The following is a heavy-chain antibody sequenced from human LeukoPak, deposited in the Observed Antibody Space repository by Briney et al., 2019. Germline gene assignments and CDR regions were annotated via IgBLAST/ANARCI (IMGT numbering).Heavy chain of an antibody. J-gene: IGHJ4*02. V-gene: IGHV3-23*01. CDR3: AKLGDILTGYPYYFDC. D-gene: IGHD3-9*01. CDR1: GFTFSSYA. Sequence: GGSLRLSCAASGFTFSSYAMSWVRQAPGKGLEWVSAISGSGGSTYYADSVKGRFAISRDNSKNTLYLQMNSLRAEDTAVYYCAKLGDILTGYPYYFDCWGQGTLVTVSS. CDR2: ISGSGGST.